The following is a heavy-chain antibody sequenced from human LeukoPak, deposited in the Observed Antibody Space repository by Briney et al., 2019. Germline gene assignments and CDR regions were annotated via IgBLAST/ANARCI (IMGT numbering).Heavy chain of an antibody. D-gene: IGHD3-22*01. J-gene: IGHJ3*02. Sequence: PGRSLRLSCAASGFTFNNYGMHWVRQAPGKGLEWVAVISYDGSNKYYADSVKGRFTISRDNSKNTLYLQMNSLRAEDTAVYYCARVLVGTKTKIDSSGSYAFDIWGQGTMVTVSS. V-gene: IGHV3-30*03. CDR1: GFTFNNYG. CDR3: ARVLVGTKTKIDSSGSYAFDI. CDR2: ISYDGSNK.